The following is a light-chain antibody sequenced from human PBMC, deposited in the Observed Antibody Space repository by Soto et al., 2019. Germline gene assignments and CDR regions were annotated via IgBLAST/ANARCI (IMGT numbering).Light chain of an antibody. CDR1: ESVSAGY. CDR3: HQYGSSPFT. CDR2: GAS. J-gene: IGKJ3*01. V-gene: IGKV3-20*01. Sequence: EIVLTQSPGTLSLSSGERATLSCRASESVSAGYLAWYQQKPGQAPRLLIYGASSRATGIPDRFSGSGSGADFTLTISRLEPEDVSVYYCHQYGSSPFTFGPGTKVDIK.